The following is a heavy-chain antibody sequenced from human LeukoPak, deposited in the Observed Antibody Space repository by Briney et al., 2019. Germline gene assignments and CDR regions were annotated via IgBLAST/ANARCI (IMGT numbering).Heavy chain of an antibody. D-gene: IGHD1-26*01. CDR2: INSDGSTT. J-gene: IGHJ4*02. Sequence: SGGSLRLSCAASGFTFKSHWMHWVRHAPGKGLVWVSYINSDGSTTTYADSVRGRFTISRDNAKNTLYLQMNNLTAEDTAVYYCGGDRGYSGDYWGQGTLVTVSS. CDR1: GFTFKSHW. CDR3: GGDRGYSGDY. V-gene: IGHV3-74*01.